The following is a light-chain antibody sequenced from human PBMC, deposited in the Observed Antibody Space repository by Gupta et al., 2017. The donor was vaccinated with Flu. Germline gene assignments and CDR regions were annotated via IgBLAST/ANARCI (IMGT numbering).Light chain of an antibody. J-gene: IGLJ2*01. V-gene: IGLV1-47*01. CDR1: SSNIGSNY. Sequence: QSALTQPPSASGTPGQRVTISCSGSSSNIGSNYVYWYQQLPGTAAKLLIDRKNQRPSGVPDRGSSSSTSASASLAILGLQAEDEAYYYWAAGNDNLSGLIFGGGTKLTVL. CDR3: AAGNDNLSGLI. CDR2: RKN.